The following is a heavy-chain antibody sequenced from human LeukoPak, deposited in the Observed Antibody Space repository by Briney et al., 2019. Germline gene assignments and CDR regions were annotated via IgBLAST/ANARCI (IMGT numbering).Heavy chain of an antibody. CDR2: ISYDGSNK. J-gene: IGHJ5*02. CDR1: GFTFSSYA. CDR3: AREESRAARPSRTRSWFDP. V-gene: IGHV3-30-3*01. Sequence: GGSLRLSCAASGFTFSSYAMHWVRQAPGKGLEWVAVISYDGSNKYYADSVKGRFTISRDNSKNTLYLQMNSLGAEDTAVYYCAREESRAARPSRTRSWFDPWGQGTLVTVSS. D-gene: IGHD6-6*01.